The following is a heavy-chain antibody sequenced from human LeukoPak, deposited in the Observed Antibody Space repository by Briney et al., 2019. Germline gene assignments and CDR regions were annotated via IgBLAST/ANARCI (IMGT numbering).Heavy chain of an antibody. Sequence: GESLKISCKGSGYSFTNYWIGWVRHMPGKGRGGMGIIYPGDSDTRYSPSFQGQVTISVDKSISTAYLKWSSLKAADTAIYYCARQRDNLIIPWGQGTLVTVSS. CDR3: ARQRDNLIIP. J-gene: IGHJ5*02. CDR2: IYPGDSDT. V-gene: IGHV5-51*01. D-gene: IGHD3-9*01. CDR1: GYSFTNYW.